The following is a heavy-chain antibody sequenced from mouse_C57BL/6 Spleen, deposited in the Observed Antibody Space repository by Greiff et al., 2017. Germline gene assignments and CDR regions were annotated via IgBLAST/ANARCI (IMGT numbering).Heavy chain of an antibody. CDR2: IYPGSGST. CDR1: GYTFTSYW. Sequence: QVQLQQSGAELVKPGASVKMSCKASGYTFTSYWITWVKQRPGQGLEWIGDIYPGSGSTNYNEKFKSKATLTVDTSSSTAYMQLSSLTSEDSAVYYCARENDGYSRYFDVWGTGTTVTVSS. CDR3: ARENDGYSRYFDV. D-gene: IGHD2-3*01. J-gene: IGHJ1*03. V-gene: IGHV1-55*01.